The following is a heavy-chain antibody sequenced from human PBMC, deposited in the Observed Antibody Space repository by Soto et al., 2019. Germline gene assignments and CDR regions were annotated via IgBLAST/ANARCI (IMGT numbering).Heavy chain of an antibody. CDR1: GYFITSGYY. Sequence: SETLSLTCVVSGYFITSGYYLVWIRQPPGKGLEWIGTVDHSGSTYYDPSLQGRVTISIDTSKNQFSLKLTSVTAADTALYYCARYFHTYSGPPIWGQGTLVTVSS. D-gene: IGHD5-12*01. V-gene: IGHV4-38-2*01. CDR3: ARYFHTYSGPPI. J-gene: IGHJ4*02. CDR2: VDHSGST.